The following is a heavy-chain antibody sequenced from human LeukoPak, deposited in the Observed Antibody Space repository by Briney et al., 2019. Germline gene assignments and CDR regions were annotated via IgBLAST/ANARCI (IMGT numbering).Heavy chain of an antibody. Sequence: SETLSLTCAVYGGSFSGYYWSWIRQPPGKGLEWIGEINHSGSTNYNPSLKSRVTISVDTSKNQFSLKLSSVTAADTAVYYCARGGRYSYGLRYWGQGALVTVSS. CDR3: ARGGRYSYGLRY. D-gene: IGHD5-18*01. V-gene: IGHV4-34*01. CDR1: GGSFSGYY. J-gene: IGHJ4*02. CDR2: INHSGST.